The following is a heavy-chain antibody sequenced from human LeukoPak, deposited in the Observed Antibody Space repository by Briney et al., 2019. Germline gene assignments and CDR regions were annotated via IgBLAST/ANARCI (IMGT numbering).Heavy chain of an antibody. D-gene: IGHD2-15*01. CDR3: ANYIQRPPGMDV. V-gene: IGHV3-23*01. J-gene: IGHJ6*02. CDR2: IGSDYKT. CDR1: GFTFSGFA. Sequence: GGSLRLSCAASGFTFSGFAMTWVRQAPGKGLEWVSSIGSDYKTHYSESVKGRFAISRDNSKSTLFLQMNSLRAEDTALYYCANYIQRPPGMDVWGQGTMVTVSS.